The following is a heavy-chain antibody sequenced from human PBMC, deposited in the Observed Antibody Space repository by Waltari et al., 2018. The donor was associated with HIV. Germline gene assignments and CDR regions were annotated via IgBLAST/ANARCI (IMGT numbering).Heavy chain of an antibody. CDR1: GGSISSSSYY. J-gene: IGHJ4*02. CDR3: ARQNGQWLVRQSFDY. D-gene: IGHD6-19*01. CDR2: IYYSGST. Sequence: QQQLQESGPGLVKPSETLSLTCTVSGGSISSSSYYWGWIRQPPGKGLEWIGSIYYSGSTYYNPSLKIRVTISVDTSKNQFSLKLSSVTAADTAVYYCARQNGQWLVRQSFDYWGQGTLVTVSS. V-gene: IGHV4-39*01.